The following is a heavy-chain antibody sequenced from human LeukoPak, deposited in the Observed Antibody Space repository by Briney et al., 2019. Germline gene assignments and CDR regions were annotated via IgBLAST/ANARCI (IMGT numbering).Heavy chain of an antibody. V-gene: IGHV5-51*01. Sequence: GESLKISCRGSSLSFTYHVIAWGRQMPGKGLEWMGIIYPGNSDTRYSPSFQGQVTISADKSLSTAYLQWSSLKASGTAMSSFGHKRIPSEGDFWGQGNLVTVSS. CDR2: IYPGNSDT. J-gene: IGHJ4*02. D-gene: IGHD3-16*01. CDR3: GHKRIPSEGDF. CDR1: SLSFTYHV.